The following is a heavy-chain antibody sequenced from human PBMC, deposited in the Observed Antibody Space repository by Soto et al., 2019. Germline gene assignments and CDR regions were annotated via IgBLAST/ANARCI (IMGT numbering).Heavy chain of an antibody. CDR3: AKEGYYDSSGSQD. J-gene: IGHJ4*02. V-gene: IGHV3-23*01. CDR1: GVTFSSYA. CDR2: ISGSGGST. D-gene: IGHD3-22*01. Sequence: GGALRLSCAASGVTFSSYAMRWVRQAPGKGLEWVSAISGSGGSTYYADSVKGRFTISRDNSKNTLYLQMNSLRAEDTAVYYCAKEGYYDSSGSQDWGQGTLVPVSS.